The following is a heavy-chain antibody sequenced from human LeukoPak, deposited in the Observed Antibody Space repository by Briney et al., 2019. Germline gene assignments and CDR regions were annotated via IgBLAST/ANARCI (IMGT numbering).Heavy chain of an antibody. V-gene: IGHV3-23*01. J-gene: IGHJ4*02. CDR3: ARGAGVFDY. D-gene: IGHD2-8*01. Sequence: GGSLRPSCAASGFTFSSYAMSWVRQAPGKGLEWVSSISGSDGRTYHADSVKVRFTISRDNSKNTLFLQISGLRADDTAVYYCARGAGVFDYWGQGTLVTVSS. CDR1: GFTFSSYA. CDR2: ISGSDGRT.